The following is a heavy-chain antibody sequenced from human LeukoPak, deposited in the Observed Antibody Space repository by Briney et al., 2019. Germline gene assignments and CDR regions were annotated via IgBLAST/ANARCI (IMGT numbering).Heavy chain of an antibody. V-gene: IGHV1-69*13. D-gene: IGHD3-16*01. CDR2: IIPIFGTA. CDR1: GGTFISYA. CDR3: ARESPQGGIDY. J-gene: IGHJ4*02. Sequence: GASVKVSCKASGGTFISYAISWVRQAPGQGLEWMEGIIPIFGTANYAQKFQGRVTITADESTSTAYMELSSLRSEDTAVYYCARESPQGGIDYWGQGTLVTVSS.